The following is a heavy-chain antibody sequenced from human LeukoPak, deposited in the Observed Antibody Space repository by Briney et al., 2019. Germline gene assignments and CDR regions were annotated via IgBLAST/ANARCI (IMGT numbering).Heavy chain of an antibody. J-gene: IGHJ6*02. CDR3: ARTVVTNYYYYYGMDV. Sequence: SETLSLTCTVSGGSISSYYWSRIRQPPGKGLEWIGYIYYSGSTNYNPSLKSRVTISVDTSKNQFSLKLSSVTAADTAVYYCARTVVTNYYYYYGMDVWGQGTTVTVSS. D-gene: IGHD5-12*01. CDR2: IYYSGST. CDR1: GGSISSYY. V-gene: IGHV4-59*08.